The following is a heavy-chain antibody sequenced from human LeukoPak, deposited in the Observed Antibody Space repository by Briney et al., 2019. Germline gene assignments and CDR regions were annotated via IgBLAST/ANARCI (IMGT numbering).Heavy chain of an antibody. CDR1: GFTFDDYA. J-gene: IGHJ4*02. D-gene: IGHD3-10*01. CDR3: AKSIYGSGSYYNYPDDY. CDR2: ISWNSGSI. Sequence: PGGSLRLSCAASGFTFDDYAMHWVRQAPGKGLEWVSGISWNSGSIGYADSVKGRFTISRDNAKNSLYLQMNSLRAEDTALYYCAKSIYGSGSYYNYPDDYWGQGTPVTVSS. V-gene: IGHV3-9*01.